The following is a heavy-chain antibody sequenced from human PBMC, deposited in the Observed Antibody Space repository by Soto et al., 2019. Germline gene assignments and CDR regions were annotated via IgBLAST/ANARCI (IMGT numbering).Heavy chain of an antibody. CDR3: VRKAGVSLD. D-gene: IGHD2-8*01. CDR1: GFTFNTFE. J-gene: IGHJ4*02. V-gene: IGHV3-48*03. Sequence: EVLLVESGGGLVQPGGSLRLSCAASGFTFNTFEMHWVRQAPGKGLEWVSYISISGSTIYYAASVKGRFTISRDNAKNSLYLQMNSLRVEDPAVYYCVRKAGVSLDWGQGTLVTVSS. CDR2: ISISGSTI.